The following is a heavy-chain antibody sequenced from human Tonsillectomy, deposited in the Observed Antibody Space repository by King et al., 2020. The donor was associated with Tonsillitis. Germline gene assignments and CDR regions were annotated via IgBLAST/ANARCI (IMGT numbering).Heavy chain of an antibody. CDR2: ISHSGGT. J-gene: IGHJ4*02. CDR1: GGSFSGYY. D-gene: IGHD6-13*01. Sequence: HVQLQQWGAGLLKPSETLSLSCAVYGGSFSGYYWTWIRQPPGKGLEWIGEISHSGGTSYNASLKSRVTLSVDTSKNQFSLNLSSVTAADTAVYYCARCYSSSWFLVDSWGQGTLVAVSS. CDR3: ARCYSSSWFLVDS. V-gene: IGHV4-34*01.